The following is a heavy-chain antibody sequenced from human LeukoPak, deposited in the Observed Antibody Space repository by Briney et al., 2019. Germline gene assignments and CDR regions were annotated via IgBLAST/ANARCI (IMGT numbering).Heavy chain of an antibody. Sequence: GGSLRLSCAASGFTFSSYSMNWVRQAPGKGLEWVSSISSSSSYIYYADSVKGRFTISRDNAKNSLYLQMNRLRAEDTAVYYCAELGITMIGGVWGKGTTVTISS. CDR3: AELGITMIGGV. J-gene: IGHJ6*04. V-gene: IGHV3-21*01. CDR2: ISSSSSYI. CDR1: GFTFSSYS. D-gene: IGHD3-10*02.